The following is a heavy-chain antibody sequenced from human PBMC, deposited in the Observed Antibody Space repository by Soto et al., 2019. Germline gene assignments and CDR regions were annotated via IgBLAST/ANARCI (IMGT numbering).Heavy chain of an antibody. Sequence: ASVKVSCKASGFTFTYSAVQWVRQARGQRLEWIGWIAIGTGNTDYAQKFQERVTITRDMSTSTAYMELSSLRSEDTAVYYCATSRFLEWHPFDYWGQGTLVTVSS. CDR1: GFTFTYSA. V-gene: IGHV1-58*01. D-gene: IGHD3-3*01. CDR3: ATSRFLEWHPFDY. J-gene: IGHJ4*02. CDR2: IAIGTGNT.